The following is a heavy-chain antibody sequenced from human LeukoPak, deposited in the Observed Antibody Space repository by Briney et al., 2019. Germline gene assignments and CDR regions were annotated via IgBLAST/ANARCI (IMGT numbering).Heavy chain of an antibody. CDR1: GGSISSYY. CDR2: IYYSGST. CDR3: ARLSVVVGAAPECYYYYMDV. J-gene: IGHJ6*03. D-gene: IGHD1-26*01. V-gene: IGHV4-59*12. Sequence: SETLSLTCTVSGGSISSYYWSWIRQPPGKGLEWIGYIYYSGSTNYNPSLKSRVTISADKSKNQVSLKLTSVTAADTAVYYCARLSVVVGAAPECYYYYMDVWGQGTTVTVSS.